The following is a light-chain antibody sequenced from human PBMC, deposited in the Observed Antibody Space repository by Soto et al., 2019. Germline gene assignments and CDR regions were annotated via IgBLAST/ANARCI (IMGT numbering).Light chain of an antibody. CDR2: KAS. J-gene: IGKJ5*01. V-gene: IGKV1-5*03. CDR3: QQYSIYPIT. CDR1: QSISSW. Sequence: DIQMTQSPSTLSVSVGDRVTITCRASQSISSWLAWYQQKPGKAPKSLIYKASSLESGVPSRFSGSGSGTEFTLTISSLQPDDFATYYCQQYSIYPITFGQGTRLAIK.